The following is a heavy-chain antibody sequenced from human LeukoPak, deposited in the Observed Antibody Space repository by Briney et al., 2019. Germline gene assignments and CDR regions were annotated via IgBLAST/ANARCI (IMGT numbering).Heavy chain of an antibody. CDR3: ARGFAYCSGGSCYYYYYGMDV. CDR2: INHSGST. V-gene: IGHV4-39*07. CDR1: GGSISSGGYY. J-gene: IGHJ6*02. D-gene: IGHD2-15*01. Sequence: PSETLSLTCTVSGGSISSGGYYWSWIRQPPGKGLEWIGEINHSGSTNYNPSLKSRVTISVDTSKNQFSLKLSSVTAADTAVYYCARGFAYCSGGSCYYYYYGMDVWGQGTTVTVSS.